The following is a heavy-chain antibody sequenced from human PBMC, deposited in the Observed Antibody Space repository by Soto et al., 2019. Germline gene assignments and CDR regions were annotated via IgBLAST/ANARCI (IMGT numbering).Heavy chain of an antibody. D-gene: IGHD5-12*01. CDR3: GRGRSGQIVVFY. J-gene: IGHJ4*02. Sequence: VASVKVSCKASGYTFTGHYIHWVRQAPEQGPEWMGEIGPESGATRYAQKFQGRVTMTRDMSITTVCMELNNLSPDDTAVYYCGRGRSGQIVVFYWGQGTPVTV. CDR1: GYTFTGHY. V-gene: IGHV1-2*02. CDR2: IGPESGAT.